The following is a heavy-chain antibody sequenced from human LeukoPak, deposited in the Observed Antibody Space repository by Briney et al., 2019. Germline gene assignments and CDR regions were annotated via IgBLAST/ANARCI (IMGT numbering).Heavy chain of an antibody. CDR1: GGTFSSYA. CDR3: ARALYSDSSGYYPGLDH. CDR2: IIPIFGTA. V-gene: IGHV1-69*05. J-gene: IGHJ4*02. Sequence: GASVKVSCKASGGTFSSYAISWVRQAPGQGLEWMGGIIPIFGTANYAQKFQGRVTITTDESTSTAYMELSSLRSEDTAVYYCARALYSDSSGYYPGLDHWGQGTLVTVSS. D-gene: IGHD3-22*01.